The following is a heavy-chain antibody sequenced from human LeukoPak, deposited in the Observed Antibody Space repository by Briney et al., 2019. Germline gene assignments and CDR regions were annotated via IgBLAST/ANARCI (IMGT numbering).Heavy chain of an antibody. Sequence: GGSLRLSCAACGFTVSSNYMSWVRQAPGKGLEWVSVIYSGGSTYYADSVKGRFTISRDNSKNTLYLQMNSLRAEDTAVYYCARERDYPDAFDIWGQGTMVTVSS. D-gene: IGHD4-11*01. V-gene: IGHV3-53*01. CDR3: ARERDYPDAFDI. CDR2: IYSGGST. J-gene: IGHJ3*02. CDR1: GFTVSSNY.